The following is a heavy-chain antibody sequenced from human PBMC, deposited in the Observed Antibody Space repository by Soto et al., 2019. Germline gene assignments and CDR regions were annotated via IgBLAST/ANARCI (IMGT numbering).Heavy chain of an antibody. J-gene: IGHJ4*02. D-gene: IGHD3-10*01. CDR1: GFTFTSSA. V-gene: IGHV1-58*01. CDR3: AVSTYGAVLPPAYYFDY. Sequence: SVKVSCKASGFTFTSSAVQWVRQARGQRLEWIGWIVVGSGNTNYAQKFQERVTITRDMSTSTAYMELSSLRSEDTAVYYCAVSTYGAVLPPAYYFDYWGQGTLVTGSS. CDR2: IVVGSGNT.